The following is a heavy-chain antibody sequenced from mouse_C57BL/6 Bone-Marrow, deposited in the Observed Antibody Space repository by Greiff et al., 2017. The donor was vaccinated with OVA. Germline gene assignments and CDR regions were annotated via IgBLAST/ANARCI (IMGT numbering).Heavy chain of an antibody. Sequence: QVQLKESGAELAKPGASVKLSCKASGYTFTSYWMHWVKQRPGQGLEWIGYINPSSGYTKYNQKFKDKATLTADKSSSTAYMQLSSLTYEDSAVYYCASRCYGSSSDYAMDYWGQGTSVTVSS. CDR2: INPSSGYT. V-gene: IGHV1-7*01. D-gene: IGHD1-1*01. CDR1: GYTFTSYW. CDR3: ASRCYGSSSDYAMDY. J-gene: IGHJ4*01.